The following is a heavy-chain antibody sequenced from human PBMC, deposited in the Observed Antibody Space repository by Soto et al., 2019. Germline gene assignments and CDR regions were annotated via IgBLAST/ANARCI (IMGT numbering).Heavy chain of an antibody. CDR1: GYTFTSYD. CDR3: ARGRHYDFWNGHYYYYMDV. CDR2: MNPNSGNT. D-gene: IGHD3-3*01. J-gene: IGHJ6*03. Sequence: ASVKVSCKASGYTFTSYDINWVRQATGQGLEWMGWMNPNSGNTGYGQKFQGRVTMTRNTSISTAYMELSSLRSEDTAVYYCARGRHYDFWNGHYYYYMDVWGKGTTVTVSS. V-gene: IGHV1-8*01.